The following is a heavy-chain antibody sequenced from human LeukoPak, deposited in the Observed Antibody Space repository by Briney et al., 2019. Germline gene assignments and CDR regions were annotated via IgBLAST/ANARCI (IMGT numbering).Heavy chain of an antibody. J-gene: IGHJ3*02. D-gene: IGHD2-2*01. Sequence: ASVKVSCKASGYTFTSYDINWVRRATGQGLEWMGWMNPNSGNTGYAQKFQGRVTMTRNTSISTAYMELSSLRSEDTAVYYCAANLLGYCSSTSCHRPDIWGQGTMVTVSS. CDR1: GYTFTSYD. CDR2: MNPNSGNT. CDR3: AANLLGYCSSTSCHRPDI. V-gene: IGHV1-8*01.